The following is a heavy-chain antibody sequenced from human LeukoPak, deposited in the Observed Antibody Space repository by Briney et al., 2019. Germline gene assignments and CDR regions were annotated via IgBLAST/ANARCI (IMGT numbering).Heavy chain of an antibody. CDR3: ASAAGRYQLLYEGAFDI. CDR2: ITYDGGNK. J-gene: IGHJ3*02. Sequence: PGGSLRLSCSASGFTFSSYAMHWVRQAPGKGLEWVADITYDGGNKYYADSVKGRFTISRDNSKNTLYLQMNSLRAEDTAVYYCASAAGRYQLLYEGAFDIWGQGTMVTVSS. D-gene: IGHD2-2*02. V-gene: IGHV3-30-3*01. CDR1: GFTFSSYA.